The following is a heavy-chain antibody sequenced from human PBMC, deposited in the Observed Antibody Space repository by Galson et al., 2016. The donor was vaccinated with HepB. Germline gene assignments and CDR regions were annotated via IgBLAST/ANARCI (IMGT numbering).Heavy chain of an antibody. V-gene: IGHV3-23*01. CDR3: AKVKDSGTYPDFDY. CDR1: GFGFRNYY. J-gene: IGHJ4*02. CDR2: ISGAGGTT. D-gene: IGHD3/OR15-3a*01. Sequence: SLRLSCAGSGFGFRNYYMSWVRQAPGKGLEWVSGISGAGGTTSYADSVKGRFTISRDNSKNTLFLQMDSLRAEDTAVYYCAKVKDSGTYPDFDYWGQGTLVTVSS.